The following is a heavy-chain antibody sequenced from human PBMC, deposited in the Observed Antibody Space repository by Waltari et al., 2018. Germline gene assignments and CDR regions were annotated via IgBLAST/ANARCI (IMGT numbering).Heavy chain of an antibody. CDR1: GGSFSGYY. CDR3: ARGTAITMVRGVMIMSWCDP. Sequence: QVQLQQWGAGLLTPSETLSLTCAVYGGSFSGYYWSWIRQPPGKGLGWIGEINHSGSTNYNPSHKSRVTVSLDTSKNQFSLELSSVTAADTVVYYCARGTAITMVRGVMIMSWCDPWGQGTLVTVSS. J-gene: IGHJ5*02. CDR2: INHSGST. D-gene: IGHD3-10*01. V-gene: IGHV4-34*01.